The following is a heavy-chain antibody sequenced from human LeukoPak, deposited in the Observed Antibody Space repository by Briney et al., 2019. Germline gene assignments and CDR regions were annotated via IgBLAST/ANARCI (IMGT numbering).Heavy chain of an antibody. V-gene: IGHV4-59*08. D-gene: IGHD3-22*01. J-gene: IGHJ5*02. CDR2: ISYSGTT. CDR3: ARHRFNYYDSSGLNWFDP. CDR1: NGSISNYY. Sequence: SETLSLTCAVSNGSISNYYWSWIRLTPGKGLEWIGYISYSGTTNYNPSLKSRVTISVDTSKNQFSLKLSSVTAADTAVYYCARHRFNYYDSSGLNWFDPWGQGTLVTVSS.